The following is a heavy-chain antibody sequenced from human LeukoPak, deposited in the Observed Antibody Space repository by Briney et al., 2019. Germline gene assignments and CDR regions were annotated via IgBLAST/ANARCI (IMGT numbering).Heavy chain of an antibody. Sequence: GGSLGLSCAASGFTFSSYSMNWVRQAPGKGLEWVSSISSSSSYIYYADSVKGRFTISRDNSKNTLYLQMNSLRAEDTAVYYCAELGITMIGGVWGKGTTVTISS. J-gene: IGHJ6*04. CDR3: AELGITMIGGV. D-gene: IGHD3-10*02. V-gene: IGHV3-21*01. CDR2: ISSSSSYI. CDR1: GFTFSSYS.